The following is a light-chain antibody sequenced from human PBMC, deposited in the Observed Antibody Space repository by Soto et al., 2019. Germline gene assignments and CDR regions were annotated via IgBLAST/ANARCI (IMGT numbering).Light chain of an antibody. CDR1: SSDVGGYNY. Sequence: QSALTQPASVSGSPGQSITISCTGTSSDVGGYNYVSWYQQHPGKAPKLMIYGVTNRPSGVSNRFSGSKSGNTASLTISGLQAEDEADYYCSSYTTRSVVFGGGTKVTVL. J-gene: IGLJ2*01. CDR2: GVT. V-gene: IGLV2-14*01. CDR3: SSYTTRSVV.